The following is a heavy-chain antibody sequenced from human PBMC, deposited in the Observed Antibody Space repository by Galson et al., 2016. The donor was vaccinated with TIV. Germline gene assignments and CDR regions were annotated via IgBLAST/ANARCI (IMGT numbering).Heavy chain of an antibody. J-gene: IGHJ4*02. D-gene: IGHD3-9*01. V-gene: IGHV1-69*02. CDR2: IIPVLGMT. Sequence: SVKVSCKASGGTSISYTLSWVRQAPGQGLEWMGRIIPVLGMTNYAQKFQGRVTITADRFTGTAYLELSSLKPGDTAVYYCARADSVDISSTEYWGQGTLVTVSS. CDR1: GGTSISYT. CDR3: ARADSVDISSTEY.